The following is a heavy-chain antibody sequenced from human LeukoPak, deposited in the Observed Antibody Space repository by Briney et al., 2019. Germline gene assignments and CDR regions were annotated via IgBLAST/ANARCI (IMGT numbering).Heavy chain of an antibody. Sequence: SETLSLTCAVYGGSFSGYYWSWIRQPPGKGLEWIGEINHSGSTNYNPSLKSRVTISVDTSKNQFSLKLSSVTAADTAVYYCARHKDYDLNWFDPWGQGTLVTVSS. CDR2: INHSGST. CDR3: ARHKDYDLNWFDP. D-gene: IGHD3-16*01. J-gene: IGHJ5*02. CDR1: GGSFSGYY. V-gene: IGHV4-34*01.